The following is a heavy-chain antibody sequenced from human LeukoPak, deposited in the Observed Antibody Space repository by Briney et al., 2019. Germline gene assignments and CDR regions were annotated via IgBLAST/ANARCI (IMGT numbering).Heavy chain of an antibody. CDR3: ASGPSYCWYNWFDP. CDR1: GFTFSSYA. J-gene: IGHJ5*02. CDR2: ISGSGGST. D-gene: IGHD2-8*02. Sequence: GGSLRLSCAASGFTFSSYAMSWVRQAPGKGLEWVSAISGSGGSTYYADSVKGRFTISRDNSKNTLYLQMNSLRAEDTAVYYCASGPSYCWYNWFDPWGQGTLVTVSS. V-gene: IGHV3-23*01.